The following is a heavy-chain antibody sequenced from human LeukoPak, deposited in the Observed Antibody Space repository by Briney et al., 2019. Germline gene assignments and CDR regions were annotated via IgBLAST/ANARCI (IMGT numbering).Heavy chain of an antibody. D-gene: IGHD2-15*01. V-gene: IGHV4-59*01. CDR1: GCSISSYY. J-gene: IGHJ4*02. CDR2: IYYSGST. Sequence: PSETLSLTCTVSGCSISSYYWSWIRQPPGKGLEWIGYIYYSGSTNYNPSLKSRVTISVDTSKNQFSLKLSSVTAADTAVYYCARDIGVCSGGSCYSSGYFDYWGQGTLVTVSS. CDR3: ARDIGVCSGGSCYSSGYFDY.